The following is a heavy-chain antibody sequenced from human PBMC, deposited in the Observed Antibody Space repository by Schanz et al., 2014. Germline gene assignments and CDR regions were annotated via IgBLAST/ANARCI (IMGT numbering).Heavy chain of an antibody. D-gene: IGHD4-17*01. J-gene: IGHJ1*01. CDR1: GFTFSGYH. CDR2: ISSSSSII. V-gene: IGHV3-48*02. CDR3: ARGLDYGVNGIQH. Sequence: VQLVESGGVVAQPGGSLRLSCAASGFTFSGYHMIWVRQAPGKGLEWVSYISSSSSIIDYADSVKGRFTISRDNAKNSLFLQMSSLRDEDTAVYYCARGLDYGVNGIQHWGQGTLVTVSS.